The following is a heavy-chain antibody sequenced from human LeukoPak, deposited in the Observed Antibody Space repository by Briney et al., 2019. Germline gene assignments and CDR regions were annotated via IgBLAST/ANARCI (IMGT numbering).Heavy chain of an antibody. D-gene: IGHD6-19*01. CDR2: ISAYNGNT. CDR1: GYTFTSYG. Sequence: ASVKVSCKASGYTFTSYGISWVRQAPGQRLEWMGWISAYNGNTNYAQKLQGRVTMTTDTSTNTAYMELRSLRSDDTAVYYCARGAPSTAVAGTGDYWGQGTLVTVSS. J-gene: IGHJ4*02. CDR3: ARGAPSTAVAGTGDY. V-gene: IGHV1-18*01.